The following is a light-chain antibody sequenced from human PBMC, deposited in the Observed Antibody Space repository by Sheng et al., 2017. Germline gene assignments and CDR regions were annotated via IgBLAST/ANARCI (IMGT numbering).Light chain of an antibody. CDR3: QQYKSYPYT. V-gene: IGKV1-5*03. Sequence: DIQMTQSPSTLSASVGDRVTITCRASQSISSWLAWYQQKPGKAPKLLIYEASSLDSGVPSRFSGSGSGTEFTLTISSLQPDDFATYYCQQYKSYPYTFGQGTKLEI. J-gene: IGKJ2*01. CDR1: QSISSW. CDR2: EAS.